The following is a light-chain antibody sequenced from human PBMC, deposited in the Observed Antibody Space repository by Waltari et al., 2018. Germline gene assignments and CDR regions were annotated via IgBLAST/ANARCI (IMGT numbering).Light chain of an antibody. Sequence: DIQMTQSPSSLSASVGDRVTITCRASRDSHNSVAWFQQKSGKAPKSLIYDASTLKSGVPSKFSGSGYGTDFTLTISSLQPEDFATYYCLQYNSYPRTFSQGTKVEIK. J-gene: IGKJ1*01. CDR2: DAS. CDR1: RDSHNS. V-gene: IGKV1-16*02. CDR3: LQYNSYPRT.